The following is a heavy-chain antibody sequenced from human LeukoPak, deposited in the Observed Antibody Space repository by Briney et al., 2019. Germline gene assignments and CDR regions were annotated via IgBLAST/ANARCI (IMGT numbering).Heavy chain of an antibody. J-gene: IGHJ6*03. CDR3: ATSGSYFPYYYYYMDV. CDR2: ISYDGSNK. V-gene: IGHV3-30*04. Sequence: GGSLRLSCAASGFTFSTYAMHWVRQAPGKGLEWVAVISYDGSNKYYADSVKGRFTISRDNSKNTLYLQMNSLRAEDTAVYYCATSGSYFPYYYYYMDVWGKGTTVTISS. D-gene: IGHD3-10*01. CDR1: GFTFSTYA.